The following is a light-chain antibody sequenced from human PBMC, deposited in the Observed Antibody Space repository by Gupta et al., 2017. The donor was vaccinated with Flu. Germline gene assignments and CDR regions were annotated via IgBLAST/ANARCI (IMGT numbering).Light chain of an antibody. CDR1: QSVLYSSNNKNY. CDR3: HQYYSIPVT. V-gene: IGKV4-1*01. J-gene: IGKJ2*01. Sequence: NCKSSQSVLYSSNNKNYLAWYQQKPGRSPKVLIYWASTRESGVPDRFSGSGSGTDFTLTISSLQAEDVAVYYCHQYYSIPVTFGQGTRLEIK. CDR2: WAS.